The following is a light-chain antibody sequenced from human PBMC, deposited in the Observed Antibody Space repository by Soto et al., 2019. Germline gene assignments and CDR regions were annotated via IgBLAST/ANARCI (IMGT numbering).Light chain of an antibody. CDR1: SSDVGGYNY. Sequence: QSALTQPASVSGSPGQSITISCTGTSSDVGGYNYVSWYQQHPGKAPKLMIYEVGNRPSGVSNRFSGSKSGNTASLTISGLQAEDEADYYCSSYTSSSTYVFGTGTKLPS. V-gene: IGLV2-14*01. CDR2: EVG. J-gene: IGLJ1*01. CDR3: SSYTSSSTYV.